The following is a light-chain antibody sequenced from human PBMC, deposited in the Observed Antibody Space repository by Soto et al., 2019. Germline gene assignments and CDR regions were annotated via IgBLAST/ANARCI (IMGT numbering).Light chain of an antibody. CDR1: SSDVGGYNY. V-gene: IGLV2-14*01. CDR3: SSYTSSSTSLYV. J-gene: IGLJ1*01. CDR2: EVS. Sequence: QSVLTQPAPVSGSPGQSITISCTGTSSDVGGYNYVSWYQQHPGKAPKLMIYEVSNRPSGVSNRFSGSKSGNTASLTISGLQAEDEADYYCSSYTSSSTSLYVFGTGTKVTV.